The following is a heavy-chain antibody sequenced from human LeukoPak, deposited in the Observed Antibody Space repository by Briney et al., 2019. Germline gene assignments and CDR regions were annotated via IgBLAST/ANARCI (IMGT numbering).Heavy chain of an antibody. CDR3: ARDRTTVTTRSRYFDY. CDR2: ISSSGSTI. J-gene: IGHJ4*02. D-gene: IGHD4-17*01. Sequence: HPGGSLRLSCAASGFTFSSYEMNWVRQAPGKGLEWVSYISSSGSTIYYADSVKGRFTISRDNAKNSLYLQMNSLRAEDTAVYYCARDRTTVTTRSRYFDYWGQGTLVTVSP. CDR1: GFTFSSYE. V-gene: IGHV3-48*03.